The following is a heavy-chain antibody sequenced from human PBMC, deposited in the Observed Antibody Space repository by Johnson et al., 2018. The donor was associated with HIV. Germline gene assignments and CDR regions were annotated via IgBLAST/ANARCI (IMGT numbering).Heavy chain of an antibody. J-gene: IGHJ3*02. D-gene: IGHD2-21*02. CDR1: GFTFSSYG. V-gene: IGHV3-30*18. CDR3: AKDKAVVTALYDAFDI. CDR2: ISYDGSKK. Sequence: QVQLVESGGGVVQPGRSLRLSCAASGFTFSSYGMHWVRQAPGKGLEWVAVISYDGSKKYYADSVQGRFTISRDNSKNTLYLQMNSLRAEDTAVYYCAKDKAVVTALYDAFDIWGQGTMVTVSS.